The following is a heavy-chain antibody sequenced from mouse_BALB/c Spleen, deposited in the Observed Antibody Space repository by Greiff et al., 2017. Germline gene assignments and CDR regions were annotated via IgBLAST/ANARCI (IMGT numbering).Heavy chain of an antibody. D-gene: IGHD4-1*01. J-gene: IGHJ4*01. V-gene: IGHV5-12-1*01. CDR2: ISSGGGST. CDR1: GFAFSSYD. Sequence: EVKLVESGGGLVKPGGSLKLSCAASGFAFSSYDMSWVRQTPEKRLEWVAYISSGGGSTYYPDTVKGRFTISRDNAKNTLYLQMSSLKSEDTAMYYCARNGELVYYAMDYWGQGTSVTVSS. CDR3: ARNGELVYYAMDY.